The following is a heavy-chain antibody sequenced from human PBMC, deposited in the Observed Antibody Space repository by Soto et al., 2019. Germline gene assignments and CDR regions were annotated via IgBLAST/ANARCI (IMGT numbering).Heavy chain of an antibody. CDR2: INAGNGNT. CDR1: GYTFTSYA. V-gene: IGHV1-3*01. J-gene: IGHJ6*02. D-gene: IGHD1-7*01. Sequence: ASVKVSCKASGYTFTSYAMHWVRQAPGQRLEWMGWINAGNGNTKYSQKFQGRVTITRDTSASTAYMELSSVTAADTAVYYCARGGTTAYYYYYYGMDVWGQGTTVTVSS. CDR3: ARGGTTAYYYYYYGMDV.